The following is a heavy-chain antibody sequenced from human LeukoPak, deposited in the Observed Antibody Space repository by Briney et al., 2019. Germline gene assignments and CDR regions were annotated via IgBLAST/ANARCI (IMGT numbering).Heavy chain of an antibody. J-gene: IGHJ4*02. CDR3: ARGQTYYYDSSGYCFDY. Sequence: PGGSLRLSCAASGFTFSSYEMNWVRQAPGKGLEWVSYISSSGSTIYYADSVKGRFTISRDNAKNPLYLQMNSLRAEDTAVYYCARGQTYYYDSSGYCFDYWGQGTLVTVSS. CDR2: ISSSGSTI. V-gene: IGHV3-48*03. D-gene: IGHD3-22*01. CDR1: GFTFSSYE.